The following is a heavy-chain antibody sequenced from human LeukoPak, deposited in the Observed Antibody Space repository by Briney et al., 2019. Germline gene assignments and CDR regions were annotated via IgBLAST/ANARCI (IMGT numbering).Heavy chain of an antibody. D-gene: IGHD3-10*01. CDR2: INPNSGGT. CDR1: GYTFTDYY. J-gene: IGHJ4*02. CDR3: AKDTTGSGSYDFGDY. V-gene: IGHV1-2*02. Sequence: GASVKVSCKASGYTFTDYYMHWVRQAPGQGLEWMGWINPNSGGTNYAQQFQGRVTMTRDTSISTAYMELSRLRSDDTAVYYCAKDTTGSGSYDFGDYWGQGTLVTVSS.